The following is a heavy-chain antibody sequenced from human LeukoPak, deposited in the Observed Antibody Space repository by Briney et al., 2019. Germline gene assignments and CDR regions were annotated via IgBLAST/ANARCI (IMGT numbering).Heavy chain of an antibody. CDR1: GGSISSYY. CDR3: ARAQYSGYDSPFDY. Sequence: SETLSLTCTVSGGSISSYYWSWIRQPPGKGLEWIGYIYYSGSTNYNPSLKSRVTISVDTSKNQFSLKLSSVTAADTAVCYCARAQYSGYDSPFDYWGQGTLVTVSS. V-gene: IGHV4-59*01. D-gene: IGHD5-12*01. J-gene: IGHJ4*02. CDR2: IYYSGST.